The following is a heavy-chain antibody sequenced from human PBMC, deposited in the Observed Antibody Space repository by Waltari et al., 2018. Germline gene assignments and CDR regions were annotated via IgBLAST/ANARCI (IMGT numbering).Heavy chain of an antibody. CDR2: ISVSDGT. CDR1: GTTFPNYA. V-gene: IGHV3-23*01. Sequence: EVQLLESGGALVQRGGSLSLSCPASGTTFPNYAINWVRLAPGTGLGGVSAISVSDGTYYADSVKGRFTISRDTSKNTVYLQMNGLRAEDTAVYYCATPFYNWDDPLHSWGQGTLVTVSS. CDR3: ATPFYNWDDPLHS. D-gene: IGHD1-20*01. J-gene: IGHJ4*02.